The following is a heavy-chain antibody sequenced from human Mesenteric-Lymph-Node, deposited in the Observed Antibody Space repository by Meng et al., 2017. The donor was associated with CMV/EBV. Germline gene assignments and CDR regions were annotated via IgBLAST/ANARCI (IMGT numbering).Heavy chain of an antibody. D-gene: IGHD6-19*01. Sequence: TLNSSVMHWVRQAPVQRLEWMGCINAGNGNTKYPQKFQGRVTIIRDTSASTVYMELSSLRSEDTAVYYCARDLGSSGWYYYYYGMDVWGQGTMVTVSS. CDR3: ARDLGSSGWYYYYYGMDV. CDR2: INAGNGNT. V-gene: IGHV1-3*01. CDR1: TLNSSV. J-gene: IGHJ6*02.